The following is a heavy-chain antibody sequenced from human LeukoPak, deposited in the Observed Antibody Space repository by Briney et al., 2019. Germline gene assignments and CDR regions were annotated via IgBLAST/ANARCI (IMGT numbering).Heavy chain of an antibody. CDR3: AKYDYWFDP. CDR2: ISYDGSNK. J-gene: IGHJ5*02. V-gene: IGHV3-30*18. D-gene: IGHD2-21*02. Sequence: QPGGSLRLSCAASGFTFSSYGMPWVRQAPGKGLEWVAVISYDGSNKYYADSVKGRFTISRDNSKNTLYLQMNSLRAEDTAVYYCAKYDYWFDPWGQGTLVTVSS. CDR1: GFTFSSYG.